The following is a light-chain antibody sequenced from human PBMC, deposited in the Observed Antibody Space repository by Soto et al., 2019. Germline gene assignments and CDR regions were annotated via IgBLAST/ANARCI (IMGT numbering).Light chain of an antibody. J-gene: IGKJ1*01. CDR2: GAS. Sequence: EIVMTQSPATLSVSPGERATLSCRASQSISSNLAWYQQKPGQAPRLLISGASTRATGIPARFSGSGSGTEFTPTISSLQSEDFAVYYCHQYNNWPPWTFGQGTKVEIK. CDR1: QSISSN. CDR3: HQYNNWPPWT. V-gene: IGKV3-15*01.